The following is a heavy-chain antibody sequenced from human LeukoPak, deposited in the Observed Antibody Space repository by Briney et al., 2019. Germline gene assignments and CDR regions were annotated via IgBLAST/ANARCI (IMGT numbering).Heavy chain of an antibody. V-gene: IGHV3-9*01. J-gene: IGHJ3*02. CDR2: ISWNSGSI. Sequence: GRSLRLSCAASGFTFDDYAMHWVRQAPGKGLEWVSGISWNSGSIGYADSVKGRFTISRDNAKNSPYLQMNSLRAEDTALYYCAKVIVVADQDAFDIWGQGTMVTVSS. D-gene: IGHD3-22*01. CDR3: AKVIVVADQDAFDI. CDR1: GFTFDDYA.